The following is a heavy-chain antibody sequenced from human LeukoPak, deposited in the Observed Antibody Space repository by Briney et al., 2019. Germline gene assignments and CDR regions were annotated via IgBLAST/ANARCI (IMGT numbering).Heavy chain of an antibody. V-gene: IGHV4-34*01. Sequence: PSETLSLTCAVYGGSFSGYYWSWIRQPPGKGLEWIGEINHSGGTYYNPSLKSRVTISVDTSKNQFSLKLSSVTAADTAVYYCARAKDVSPFDYWGQGTLVTVSS. D-gene: IGHD3-16*02. CDR2: INHSGGT. CDR1: GGSFSGYY. CDR3: ARAKDVSPFDY. J-gene: IGHJ4*02.